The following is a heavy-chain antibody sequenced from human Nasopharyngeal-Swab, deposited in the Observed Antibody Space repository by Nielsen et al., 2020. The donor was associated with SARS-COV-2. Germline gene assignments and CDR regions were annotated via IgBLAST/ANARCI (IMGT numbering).Heavy chain of an antibody. J-gene: IGHJ6*02. CDR3: ANVDPYYYYGMDV. CDR2: INSDGSST. V-gene: IGHV3-74*01. Sequence: VRQAPGKGLVWVSRINSDGSSTSYADSVKGRFTISRDNAKNTLYLQMNSLRAEDTAVYYCANVDPYYYYGMDVWGQGTTVTVSS. D-gene: IGHD3-10*02.